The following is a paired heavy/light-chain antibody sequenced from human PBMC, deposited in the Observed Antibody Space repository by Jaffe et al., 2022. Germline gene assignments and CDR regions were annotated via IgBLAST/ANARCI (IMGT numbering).Heavy chain of an antibody. J-gene: IGHJ6*03. CDR2: IKQDGSEK. CDR1: GFTFSNYW. CDR3: ARDQNYYYYYYMDV. V-gene: IGHV3-7*05. Sequence: EVQLVESGGGLVQPGGSLRLSCAASGFTFSNYWMIWVRQAPGKGLEWVANIKQDGSEKYYVDSVKGRFTISRDNAKNSLYLQMNSLRAEDTAVYYCARDQNYYYYYYMDVWGKGTTVTVSS.
Light chain of an antibody. CDR2: AAS. CDR3: QESYSTPPGYT. Sequence: DIQMTQSPSSLSASVGDRVTITCRASQSISHYVNWYQQKPGKAPKLLIYAASSLQSGVPSRFSGSGSGTDFTLTISSLQPEDFATYYCQESYSTPPGYTFGQGTKLEIK. J-gene: IGKJ2*01. V-gene: IGKV1-39*01. CDR1: QSISHY.